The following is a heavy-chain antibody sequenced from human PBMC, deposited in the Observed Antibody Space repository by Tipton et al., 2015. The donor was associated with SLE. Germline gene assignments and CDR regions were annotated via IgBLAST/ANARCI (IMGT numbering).Heavy chain of an antibody. Sequence: SLRFSCATSGFTLDDYDIHWVRQAPGKGLEWVSLISGDGDSTYYADSVKGRFTVSRDNSKNSLYPQMNSLRTEDTASYYCAKESAGSFQHWGQGTLVTVSS. CDR2: ISGDGDST. CDR1: GFTLDDYD. CDR3: AKESAGSFQH. V-gene: IGHV3-43*02. J-gene: IGHJ1*01. D-gene: IGHD6-19*01.